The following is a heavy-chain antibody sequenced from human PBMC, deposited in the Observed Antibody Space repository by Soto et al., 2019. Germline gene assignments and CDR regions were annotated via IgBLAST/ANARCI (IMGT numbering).Heavy chain of an antibody. CDR3: AKDGTESSYGLLAPDY. CDR1: GFTFSSYG. Sequence: GGSLRLSCAASGFTFSSYGMHWVRQAPGKGLEWVAVISYDGSNKYYADSVKGRFTISRDNSKNTLYLQMNSLRAEDTAVYYYAKDGTESSYGLLAPDYWGQETLVTVSP. V-gene: IGHV3-30*18. J-gene: IGHJ4*02. CDR2: ISYDGSNK. D-gene: IGHD5-18*01.